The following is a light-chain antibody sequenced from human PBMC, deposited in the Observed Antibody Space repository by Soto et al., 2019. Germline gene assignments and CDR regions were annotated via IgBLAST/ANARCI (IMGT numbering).Light chain of an antibody. CDR3: QQSYSIPFT. V-gene: IGKV1-39*01. Sequence: DIQMTQSPSSLPASVGDRVTITCRASQTISRILNWYQQKPGKAPKLLIYAASNLESGVPSRFSGGGSGTEFRLTISSLQPEDFATYYCQQSYSIPFTFGQGTKLDVK. CDR1: QTISRI. J-gene: IGKJ2*01. CDR2: AAS.